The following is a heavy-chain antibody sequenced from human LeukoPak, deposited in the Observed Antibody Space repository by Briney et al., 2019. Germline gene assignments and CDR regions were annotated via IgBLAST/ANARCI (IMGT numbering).Heavy chain of an antibody. D-gene: IGHD1-26*01. J-gene: IGHJ4*02. V-gene: IGHV3-53*01. CDR2: IYSGGST. Sequence: GGSLRLSCAASGFTVSSNYMSWVRQAPGKGLEWVSVIYSGGSTYYADSVKGRFTISRDNSKNTMYLQMNSLRAEDTAVDYCARDRGSGSYYVAFDYWGQGTLVTVSS. CDR3: ARDRGSGSYYVAFDY. CDR1: GFTVSSNY.